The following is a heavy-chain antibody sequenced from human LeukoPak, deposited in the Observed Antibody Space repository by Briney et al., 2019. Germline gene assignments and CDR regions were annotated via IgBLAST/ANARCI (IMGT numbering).Heavy chain of an antibody. J-gene: IGHJ4*02. CDR1: GYTVTGYY. V-gene: IGHV1-2*02. CDR2: INPNSGGT. CDR3: ARDRGYSYGSPDY. D-gene: IGHD5-18*01. Sequence: ASVKVSCKASGYTVTGYYMHWVRQAPGQGLEWMGWINPNSGGTNYAQKFQGRVTMTRDTSISTAYMELSRLRSDDTAVYYCARDRGYSYGSPDYWGQGTLVTVSS.